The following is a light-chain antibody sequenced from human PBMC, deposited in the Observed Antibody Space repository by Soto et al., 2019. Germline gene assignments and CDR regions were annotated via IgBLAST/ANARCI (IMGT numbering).Light chain of an antibody. CDR2: AAS. CDR3: LHDYNYPRT. V-gene: IGKV1-6*01. CDR1: QGIRSE. Sequence: AIHMTQSPSSLSASVGDRVTITCRASQGIRSELAWYQQKPGKAPNLLIYAASTLQSGVPSRVSGSGSGTDFTLTISSLQPKDFATYYCLHDYNYPRTFGQGTKVEVK. J-gene: IGKJ1*01.